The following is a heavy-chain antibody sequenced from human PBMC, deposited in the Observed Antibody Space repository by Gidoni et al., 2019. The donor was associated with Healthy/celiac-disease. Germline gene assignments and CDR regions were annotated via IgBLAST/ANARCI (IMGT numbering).Heavy chain of an antibody. CDR1: GFTFSSYV. CDR2: ISYDGSNK. V-gene: IGHV3-30*18. D-gene: IGHD2-15*01. Sequence: QVQLVESGGGVVQPGRSLRLYCAASGFTFSSYVMHWVRQSPGKGLEWVAVISYDGSNKYYADSVKGRFTISSDQSKNTLYLQMNSLRAEDTAVYYCAKDYCIGGSCYSSFYYWGQGTLVTVSS. J-gene: IGHJ4*02. CDR3: AKDYCIGGSCYSSFYY.